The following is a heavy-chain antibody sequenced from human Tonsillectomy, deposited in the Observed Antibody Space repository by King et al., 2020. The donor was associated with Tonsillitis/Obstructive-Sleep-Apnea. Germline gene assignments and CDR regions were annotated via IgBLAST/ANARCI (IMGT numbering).Heavy chain of an antibody. J-gene: IGHJ3*02. Sequence: VQLQESGPGLVKSSETLSLTCTVSGGSISRYYWSWIRQPPGKGLEWMGYIYDSGSTNYNPSLKSRVTIAVDTSKNQFSLKLTYVTAANTAVYYCARDMVLEAGGDAFDIWGQGEMVTVSS. CDR1: GGSISRYY. D-gene: IGHD2-8*01. CDR2: IYDSGST. CDR3: ARDMVLEAGGDAFDI. V-gene: IGHV4-59*01.